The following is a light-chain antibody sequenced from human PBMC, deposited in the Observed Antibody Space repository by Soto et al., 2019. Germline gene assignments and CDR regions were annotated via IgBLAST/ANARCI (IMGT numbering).Light chain of an antibody. V-gene: IGKV3-15*01. J-gene: IGKJ1*01. CDR1: QSVSSN. CDR2: GAS. Sequence: EIVMTQSPATLSVSPGERATLSCRASQSVSSNLAWYQQKPGQAPRLLIFGASTRATGIPARFSGSGSGTDFTLTISSLQSEDFAVYHCQHYDEWPWTFGQGTKVDI. CDR3: QHYDEWPWT.